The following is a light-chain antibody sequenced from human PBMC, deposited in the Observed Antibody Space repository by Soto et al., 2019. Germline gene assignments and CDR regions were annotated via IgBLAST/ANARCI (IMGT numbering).Light chain of an antibody. CDR3: QQYDMYSPWT. CDR2: AAS. V-gene: IGKV1-5*01. CDR1: QDISNY. J-gene: IGKJ1*01. Sequence: DIQMSQSPSTLSASVRDRVTITCQASQDISNYLNWYQQKPGKAPKLLIYAASSWESGVPSRFSGSGSGTQFTLTISSLQPDDFATYFCQQYDMYSPWTCGQGTRWIS.